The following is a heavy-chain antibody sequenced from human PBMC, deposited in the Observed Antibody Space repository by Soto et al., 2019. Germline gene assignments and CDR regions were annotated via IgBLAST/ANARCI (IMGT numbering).Heavy chain of an antibody. V-gene: IGHV4-4*02. D-gene: IGHD1-1*01. CDR3: ARVRQGCSANNCYFDP. J-gene: IGHJ5*01. Sequence: SETLSLTCTLSGGSVRAPDWWNWVRQSPDKGLEWIAEVHISGHSNYNPSLRSRVSVSIDSSKNQFYLNLNSVTAADTAIYYCARVRQGCSANNCYFDPWGKGTQATSPQ. CDR2: VHISGHS. CDR1: GGSVRAPDW.